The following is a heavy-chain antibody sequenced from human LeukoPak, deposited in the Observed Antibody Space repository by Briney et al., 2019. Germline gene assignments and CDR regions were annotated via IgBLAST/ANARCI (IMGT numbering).Heavy chain of an antibody. CDR3: AKDDAWLRFGE. D-gene: IGHD3-10*01. Sequence: GGSLRLSCAASGFTFRNHGMNWVRQAPGKGLEGFAGISPSGDITYYGDSVNGRFTISRDNSNTPLHLEVISPTAEDTAVYYCAKDDAWLRFGEWSQGTLVTVSS. J-gene: IGHJ4*02. V-gene: IGHV3-23*01. CDR1: GFTFRNHG. CDR2: ISPSGDIT.